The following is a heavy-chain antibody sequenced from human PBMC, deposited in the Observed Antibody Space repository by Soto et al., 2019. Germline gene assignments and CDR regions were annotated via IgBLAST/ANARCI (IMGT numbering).Heavy chain of an antibody. CDR3: ARASIFGVVIPPGMDV. Sequence: SPTLSLTCAISGDSVSSNSAAWNWIRQSPSRGLEWLGRTYYRSKWYNDYAVSVKSRITINPDTSKNPFSLQLNSVTPKDTAVYYCARASIFGVVIPPGMDVWGQGTTVTVSS. J-gene: IGHJ6*02. CDR1: GDSVSSNSAA. V-gene: IGHV6-1*01. D-gene: IGHD3-3*01. CDR2: TYYRSKWYN.